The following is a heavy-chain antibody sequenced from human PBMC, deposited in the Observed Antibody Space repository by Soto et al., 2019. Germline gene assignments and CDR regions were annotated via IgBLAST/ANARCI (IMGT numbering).Heavy chain of an antibody. V-gene: IGHV1-18*01. CDR3: ARSGYQYYDILTGYYYFDY. Sequence: ASVKVSCKASGYTFTSYGISWVRQAPGQGLEWMGWISAYNGNTNYAQKLQGRVTMTTDTSTSTAYMGLRSLRSDDTAVYYCARSGYQYYDILTGYYYFDYWGQGTLVTVSS. D-gene: IGHD3-9*01. CDR1: GYTFTSYG. J-gene: IGHJ4*02. CDR2: ISAYNGNT.